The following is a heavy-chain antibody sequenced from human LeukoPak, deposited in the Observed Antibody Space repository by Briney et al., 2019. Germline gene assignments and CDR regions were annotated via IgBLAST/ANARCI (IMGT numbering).Heavy chain of an antibody. CDR2: ISSSSTFK. J-gene: IGHJ5*02. D-gene: IGHD1-26*01. CDR1: GFTFSSYT. CDR3: ARETVIVGVAP. V-gene: IGHV3-21*01. Sequence: GESLRLSCAASGFTFSSYTMNWVRQAPGKGLEWVSSISSSSTFKYYADSVKGRFTISRDNAKNSLFLQMNSLRAEDTAVYYCARETVIVGVAPGGQGTLVT.